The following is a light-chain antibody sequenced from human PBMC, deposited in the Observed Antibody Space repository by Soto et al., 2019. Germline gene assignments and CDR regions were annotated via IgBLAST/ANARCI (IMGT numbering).Light chain of an antibody. CDR3: SSYTTSSTVV. V-gene: IGLV2-14*01. Sequence: QSALTQPASVSGSPGQSNTISCTGTSSDIGGYNYASWYQQHPGKAPKLMIYDVSNRPSGVSNRFSGSKSGNTASLTISGLQAEDEADYYCSSYTTSSTVVFGGGTKVTVL. J-gene: IGLJ2*01. CDR1: SSDIGGYNY. CDR2: DVS.